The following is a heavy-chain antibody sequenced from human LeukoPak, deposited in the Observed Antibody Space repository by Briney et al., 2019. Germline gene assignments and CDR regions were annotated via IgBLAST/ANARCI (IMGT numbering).Heavy chain of an antibody. CDR3: AREGDSRYCSGGSCYGWRNLDY. CDR1: GASISIGSIY. D-gene: IGHD2-15*01. J-gene: IGHJ4*02. Sequence: SETLSLTCTVSGASISIGSIYWTWIRQPAGKGLEWIGRIYTSGSTDYRPSLKSRVTISVDTSKNQFSLKLSSVTAADTAVYYCAREGDSRYCSGGSCYGWRNLDYWGQGTLVTVSS. CDR2: IYTSGST. V-gene: IGHV4-61*02.